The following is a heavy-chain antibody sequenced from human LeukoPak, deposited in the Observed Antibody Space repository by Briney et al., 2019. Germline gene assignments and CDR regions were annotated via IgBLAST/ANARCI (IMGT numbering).Heavy chain of an antibody. CDR1: GYPLTELS. Sequence: SVKVSCQVSGYPLTELSMHWVRQAPGKGLEWMGGFDPEDGETIYAQKFQGRVTMTEDTSTDTAYMELSSLRSEDTAVYYCATSRPITYYYDSSVPPYFDYWGQGTLVTVSS. CDR2: FDPEDGET. J-gene: IGHJ4*02. D-gene: IGHD3-22*01. V-gene: IGHV1-24*01. CDR3: ATSRPITYYYDSSVPPYFDY.